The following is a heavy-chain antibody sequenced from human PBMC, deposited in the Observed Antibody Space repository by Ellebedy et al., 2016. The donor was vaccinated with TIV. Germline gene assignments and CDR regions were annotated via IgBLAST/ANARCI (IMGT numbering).Heavy chain of an antibody. CDR1: GFTFSTYT. CDR2: ISSTSSTI. CDR3: AQGVDTALVEHFQH. Sequence: PGGSLRLSCAASGFTFSTYTMNWVRQAPGKGLEWVSYISSTSSTIYYADSVRGRFAISRDNAKNSLYLQMNSLRAEDTALYYCAQGVDTALVEHFQHWGQGTLVTVSS. J-gene: IGHJ1*01. V-gene: IGHV3-48*04. D-gene: IGHD5-18*01.